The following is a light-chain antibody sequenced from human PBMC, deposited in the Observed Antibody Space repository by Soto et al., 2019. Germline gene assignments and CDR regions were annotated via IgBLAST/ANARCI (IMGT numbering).Light chain of an antibody. Sequence: QSVLTQPASVSGSPGQSITISCTGTSSDVGGYNYVSWYQQHPGKAPKLMIYDVSNRPSGVSNRFSGSKSGNTASLTISGLQFEDEADYYCSSYTSSSTLGFGTGTKVTVL. J-gene: IGLJ1*01. CDR2: DVS. CDR1: SSDVGGYNY. CDR3: SSYTSSSTLG. V-gene: IGLV2-14*01.